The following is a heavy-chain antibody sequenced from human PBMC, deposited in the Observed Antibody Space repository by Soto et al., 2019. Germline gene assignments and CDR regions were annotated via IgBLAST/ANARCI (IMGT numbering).Heavy chain of an antibody. V-gene: IGHV4-39*01. D-gene: IGHD3-22*01. CDR2: IYYSGST. CDR1: GGSISSRSYY. Sequence: SETLSLTCTVSGGSISSRSYYWGWIRQPPGKGLEWIGSIYYSGSTYYNPSLKSRVTISVDTSKNQFSLKLSSVTAADTAVYYCASSNTYYYDSSGYFDYWGQGTLVTVSS. J-gene: IGHJ4*02. CDR3: ASSNTYYYDSSGYFDY.